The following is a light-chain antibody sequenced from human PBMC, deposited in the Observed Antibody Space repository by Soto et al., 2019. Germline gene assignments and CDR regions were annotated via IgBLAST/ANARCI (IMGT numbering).Light chain of an antibody. Sequence: EIVMTQSPATLSVSPGERATLSCRAGQSVGSDLAWYQQKPGQAPRLLIFDASNRAAGIPARFSGSGSGADFSLTISSLEPEDFAVYYCQQRAGWPTTFGQGTRLEIK. CDR1: QSVGSD. J-gene: IGKJ5*01. CDR3: QQRAGWPTT. CDR2: DAS. V-gene: IGKV3-11*01.